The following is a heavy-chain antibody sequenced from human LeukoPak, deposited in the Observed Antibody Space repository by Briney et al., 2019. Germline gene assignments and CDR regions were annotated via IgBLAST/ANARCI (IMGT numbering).Heavy chain of an antibody. Sequence: ASVKVSCKASGYTFTSYAMNWVRQAPGQGLEWMGWISAYNGNTNYAQKLQGRVTMTTDTSTSTAYMELRSLRSDDTAVYYCARERFVYSYGIRGFGYWGQGTLVTVSS. CDR1: GYTFTSYA. J-gene: IGHJ4*02. CDR3: ARERFVYSYGIRGFGY. D-gene: IGHD5-18*01. CDR2: ISAYNGNT. V-gene: IGHV1-18*01.